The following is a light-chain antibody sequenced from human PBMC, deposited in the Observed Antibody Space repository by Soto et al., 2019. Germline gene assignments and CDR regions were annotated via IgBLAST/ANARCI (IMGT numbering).Light chain of an antibody. Sequence: QSVLTQPPSASGTPGQRVTISCSGSSSNIGPNYVYWYQQLPGTAPKLLMYNNNQRPSGVPDRFSGSKSGTSASLAISGLRSEDEADYYCATWDDSLSGVVFGGGTKLTVL. CDR3: ATWDDSLSGVV. V-gene: IGLV1-47*02. CDR1: SSNIGPNY. J-gene: IGLJ2*01. CDR2: NNN.